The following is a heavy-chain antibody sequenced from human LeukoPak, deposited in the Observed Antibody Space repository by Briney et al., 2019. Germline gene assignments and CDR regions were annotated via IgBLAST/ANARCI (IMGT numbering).Heavy chain of an antibody. Sequence: SETLSLTCTVSGGSISHYYWNWIRQPPGKGLEWIGYIYYSGSTNYNPSLKSRVTISVDTSKNQFSLKLSSVTAADTAVYYCARGLEGCFDYWGQGTLVTVSS. V-gene: IGHV4-59*12. CDR3: ARGLEGCFDY. D-gene: IGHD5-24*01. CDR1: GGSISHYY. CDR2: IYYSGST. J-gene: IGHJ4*02.